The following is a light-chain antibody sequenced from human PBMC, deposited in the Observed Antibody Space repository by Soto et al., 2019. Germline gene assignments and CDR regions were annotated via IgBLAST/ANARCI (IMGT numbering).Light chain of an antibody. Sequence: IVLTQSPVTLALSPGERAVLSCRASQSVSTSLAWYQHKPGQAPRLFIYDASKRAPGIPARFSGSGSGTDFTLTISSLEPEDIAVYYCQVRDVWPSFGQGT. J-gene: IGKJ1*01. V-gene: IGKV3-11*01. CDR2: DAS. CDR1: QSVSTS. CDR3: QVRDVWPS.